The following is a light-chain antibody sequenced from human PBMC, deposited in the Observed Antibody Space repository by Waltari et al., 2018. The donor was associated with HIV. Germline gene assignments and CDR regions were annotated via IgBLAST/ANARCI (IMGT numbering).Light chain of an antibody. J-gene: IGLJ3*02. CDR3: QSYDSSLSWV. V-gene: IGLV1-40*01. CDR1: SSNIGAGYD. Sequence: QSVLTQPPSVSGAPGQRVTISCTGSSSNIGAGYDVHWYQQLPGKAPKLLIYGNSHRPSGVPDRFSGSKSGTSASLAITGLQAEDEADYYCQSYDSSLSWVFGGGTKLTVL. CDR2: GNS.